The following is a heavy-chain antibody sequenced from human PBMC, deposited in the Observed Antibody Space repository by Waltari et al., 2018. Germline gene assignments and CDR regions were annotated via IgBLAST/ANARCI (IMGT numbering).Heavy chain of an antibody. Sequence: QLQLQESGPGLVKPSETLSLTCTVPGCSISSSSYYWGWIRQPPGKGLEWIGSIYYSGSTYYNPSLKSRVTISVDTSKNQFSLKLSSVTAADTAVYYCAIDYDFWSGYFYWGQGTLVTVSS. CDR3: AIDYDFWSGYFY. D-gene: IGHD3-3*01. J-gene: IGHJ4*02. CDR2: IYYSGST. V-gene: IGHV4-39*07. CDR1: GCSISSSSYY.